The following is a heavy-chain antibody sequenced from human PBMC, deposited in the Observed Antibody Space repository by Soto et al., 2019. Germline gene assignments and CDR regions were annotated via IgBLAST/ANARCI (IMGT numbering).Heavy chain of an antibody. J-gene: IGHJ3*02. Sequence: ASVKVSCKASGYTFTSYDINWVRQATGQGLEWMGWMNPNSGNTGYAQKFQGRVTMTRNTSISTAYMELSSLRSEDTAVYYCASIAAAVPAFDIWGQGTMVTVSS. D-gene: IGHD6-13*01. CDR3: ASIAAAVPAFDI. V-gene: IGHV1-8*01. CDR1: GYTFTSYD. CDR2: MNPNSGNT.